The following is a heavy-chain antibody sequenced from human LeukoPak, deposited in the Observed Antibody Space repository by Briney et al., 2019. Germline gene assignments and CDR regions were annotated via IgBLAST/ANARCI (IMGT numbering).Heavy chain of an antibody. J-gene: IGHJ4*02. D-gene: IGHD3-10*01. CDR1: GFAFASFA. V-gene: IGHV3-23*01. CDR2: IIGSGGNT. CDR3: ARVGFGDSLPGY. Sequence: GGSPRLSCAASGFAFASFALSWVRQAPGKGLEWVSTIIGSGGNTYYADSVKGRFTISRDNSKNSLYLQMNSLRAEDTAVYYCARVGFGDSLPGYWGQGTLVTVSS.